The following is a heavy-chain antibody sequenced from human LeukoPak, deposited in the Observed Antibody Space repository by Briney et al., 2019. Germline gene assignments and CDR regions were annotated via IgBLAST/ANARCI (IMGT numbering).Heavy chain of an antibody. CDR2: INKDGSDV. D-gene: IGHD1-1*01. V-gene: IGHV3-7*01. CDR3: ATYINWVAGDV. CDR1: GLTFGDSW. Sequence: PGGSLRLSCVASGLTFGDSWMSWVRQAPGKGLEWVANINKDGSDVQYLDSVKGRFTISRDNAKDSLYLQMNNLRVEDTALYYCATYINWVAGDVWGQGTTVTVSS. J-gene: IGHJ6*02.